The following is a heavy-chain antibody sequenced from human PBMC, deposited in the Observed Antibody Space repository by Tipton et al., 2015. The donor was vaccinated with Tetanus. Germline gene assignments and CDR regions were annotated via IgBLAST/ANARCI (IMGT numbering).Heavy chain of an antibody. CDR1: GYSFTSYW. Sequence: QLVQSGAEVKKPGESLRISCQASGYSFTSYWIAWVRQVPGKGLEWMGNIFPGDSDTKYSPSFRGQVTFSVDTSISTAYLQWSSLKASDTAMYYCARVASSGYYYALGYWGQGTLVTVSS. J-gene: IGHJ4*02. CDR2: IFPGDSDT. V-gene: IGHV5-51*01. D-gene: IGHD3-22*01. CDR3: ARVASSGYYYALGY.